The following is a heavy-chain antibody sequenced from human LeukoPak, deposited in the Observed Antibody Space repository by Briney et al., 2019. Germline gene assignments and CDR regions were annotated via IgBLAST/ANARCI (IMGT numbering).Heavy chain of an antibody. D-gene: IGHD3-10*01. CDR3: ARDRSPYGSGNFDY. J-gene: IGHJ4*02. CDR2: ISAYNGNT. CDR1: GYTFTSYG. V-gene: IGHV1-18*01. Sequence: ASVKVSCKASGYTFTSYGISWVRQAPGQGLEWMGWISAYNGNTNYAQKLQGRVTMTTDTSTSTAYMELRSLRSGDTAVYYCARDRSPYGSGNFDYWGQGTLVTVSS.